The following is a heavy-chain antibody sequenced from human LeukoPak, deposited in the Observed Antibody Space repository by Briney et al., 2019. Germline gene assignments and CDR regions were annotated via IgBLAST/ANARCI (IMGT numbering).Heavy chain of an antibody. CDR1: GGSISSSNW. CDR2: IYHSGST. Sequence: KPSGTLSLTCAVSGGSISSSNWWNWVRKPPGKGLEWIGEIYHSGSTNYNPSLKSRVTISVDTSKNQFSLKLSSVTAADTAVYYCARERYFDWLSRWFDPWGQGTLVTVSS. J-gene: IGHJ5*02. D-gene: IGHD3-9*01. CDR3: ARERYFDWLSRWFDP. V-gene: IGHV4-4*02.